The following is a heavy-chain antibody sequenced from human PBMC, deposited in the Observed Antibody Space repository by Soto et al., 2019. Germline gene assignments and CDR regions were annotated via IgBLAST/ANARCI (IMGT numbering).Heavy chain of an antibody. CDR1: GGTFSSYA. V-gene: IGHV1-69*13. CDR2: IITIFGTA. Sequence: SVKVSCKASGGTFSSYAISWVRQAPGQGLEWMGGIITIFGTANYAQKFQGRVTITADEPTSTAYMELSSLRSEDTAVYYCSRDLIVVVVAATPVDYYYGMDVWGQGTTVTVSS. D-gene: IGHD2-15*01. J-gene: IGHJ6*02. CDR3: SRDLIVVVVAATPVDYYYGMDV.